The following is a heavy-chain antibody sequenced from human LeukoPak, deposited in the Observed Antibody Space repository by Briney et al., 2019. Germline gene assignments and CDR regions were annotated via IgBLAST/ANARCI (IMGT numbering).Heavy chain of an antibody. CDR3: AKDLGYSYGPLDY. CDR2: IWYDGSNK. Sequence: PGGSLRLSCAASGFTFSSYGMHWVRQAPGKGLEWVAVIWYDGSNKYYADSLKGRFTIYRDNYKNTLYLQMNSLRAEDTAVYYCAKDLGYSYGPLDYWGQGTLVTVSS. CDR1: GFTFSSYG. J-gene: IGHJ4*02. D-gene: IGHD5-18*01. V-gene: IGHV3-33*06.